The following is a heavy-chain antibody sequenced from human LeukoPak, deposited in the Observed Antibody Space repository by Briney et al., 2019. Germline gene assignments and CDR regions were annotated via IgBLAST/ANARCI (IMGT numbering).Heavy chain of an antibody. D-gene: IGHD5-24*01. CDR1: GESLSYYY. CDR2: VFDGETT. J-gene: IGHJ4*02. V-gene: IGHV4-34*12. Sequence: PSETLSLTCAVYGESLSYYYWSWIRQSPGKGLEWIGEVFDGETTNYNPSLKSRVTISAVTSSNQFSLKLKSVTAADTAVYYCASGVWATRLHSWAPGTLVIASS. CDR3: ASGVWATRLHS.